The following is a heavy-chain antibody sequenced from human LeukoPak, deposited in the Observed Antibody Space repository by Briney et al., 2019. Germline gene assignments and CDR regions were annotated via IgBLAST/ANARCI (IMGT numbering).Heavy chain of an antibody. J-gene: IGHJ4*02. Sequence: GGSLRLSCAASGFTFSSSAMTWVRHTPGKGLEWVSAINGDGSDTIYTDSVKDRFTVSRDNSKNTLYLQMQSLRAEGTAVYYCAKGGGYAPLDYWGQGTLVSVSS. D-gene: IGHD5-12*01. V-gene: IGHV3-23*01. CDR2: INGDGSDT. CDR1: GFTFSSSA. CDR3: AKGGGYAPLDY.